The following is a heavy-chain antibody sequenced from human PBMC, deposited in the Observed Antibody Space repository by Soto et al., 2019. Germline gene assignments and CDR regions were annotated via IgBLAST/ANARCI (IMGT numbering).Heavy chain of an antibody. CDR2: IYYSGST. Sequence: TLSLTCTVSGGSISSGGYYWSWIRQHPGKGLEWIGYIYYSGSTYYNPSLKSRVTISVDTSKNQFSLKLSSVTAADTAVYYCARDDGDKGAFDIWGQGTMVTVSS. D-gene: IGHD3-10*01. CDR3: ARDDGDKGAFDI. CDR1: GGSISSGGYY. V-gene: IGHV4-31*03. J-gene: IGHJ3*02.